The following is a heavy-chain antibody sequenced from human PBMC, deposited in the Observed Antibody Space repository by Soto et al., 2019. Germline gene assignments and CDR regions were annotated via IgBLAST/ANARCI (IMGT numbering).Heavy chain of an antibody. CDR2: VTGTGGTT. D-gene: IGHD3-22*01. V-gene: IGHV3-23*01. CDR1: GFTFINNA. Sequence: EVQLLESGGGLVQPGGSLRLSCVASGFTFINNAMSWVRQAPGKGLEWVSSVTGTGGTTYYSDSVKGRFTISRDNSKNTVFLQMNSLRVEDTAMYYCENPASGFVYDAFELWGQGTMVTVSS. CDR3: ENPASGFVYDAFEL. J-gene: IGHJ3*01.